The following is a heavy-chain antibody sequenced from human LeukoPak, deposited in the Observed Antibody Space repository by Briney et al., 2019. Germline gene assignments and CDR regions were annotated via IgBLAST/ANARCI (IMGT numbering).Heavy chain of an antibody. V-gene: IGHV3-30*18. CDR1: GFTFSSYG. CDR3: AKDLRGDYLPDYYYYGMDV. D-gene: IGHD4-17*01. Sequence: GSLRLSCAASGFTFSSYGMHWVRQAPGKGLQWVAVISYDGSNKYYADSVKGRFTISRDNSKNTLYLQMNSLRAEDTAVYYCAKDLRGDYLPDYYYYGMDVWGQGTTVTVSS. CDR2: ISYDGSNK. J-gene: IGHJ6*02.